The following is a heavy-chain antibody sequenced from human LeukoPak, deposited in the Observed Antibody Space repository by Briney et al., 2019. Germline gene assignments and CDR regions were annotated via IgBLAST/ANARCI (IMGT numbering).Heavy chain of an antibody. CDR1: GFTFSSYG. CDR3: ARDPKWELLVGGPDY. Sequence: GGSLRLSCAAPGFTFSSYGMHWVRQAPGKGLEWVAVIWYDGSNKYYADSVKGRFTISRDNSKNTLYLQMNSLRAEDTAVYYCARDPKWELLVGGPDYWGQGTLVTVSS. V-gene: IGHV3-33*01. CDR2: IWYDGSNK. D-gene: IGHD1-26*01. J-gene: IGHJ4*02.